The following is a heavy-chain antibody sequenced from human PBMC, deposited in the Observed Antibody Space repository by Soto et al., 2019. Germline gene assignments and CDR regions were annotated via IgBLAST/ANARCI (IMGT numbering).Heavy chain of an antibody. Sequence: QVQLVQSGAEVKKPGASVKVSCKASGYTFTSYAMHWVRQAPGQRLEWMGWINAGNGNTKYSQKCQGRVTITRATSESTAYMGLSSLRSEDTAVYYGARDGYRYCSGGSCYSLHLDFDYWGQGTLVTVSS. CDR1: GYTFTSYA. V-gene: IGHV1-3*01. J-gene: IGHJ4*02. D-gene: IGHD2-15*01. CDR3: ARDGYRYCSGGSCYSLHLDFDY. CDR2: INAGNGNT.